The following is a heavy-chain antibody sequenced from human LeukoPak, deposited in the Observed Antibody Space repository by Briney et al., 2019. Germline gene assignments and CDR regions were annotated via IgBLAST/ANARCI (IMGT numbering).Heavy chain of an antibody. V-gene: IGHV4-59*01. CDR3: ARNGQRYAFDI. CDR2: IDYSGST. Sequence: SETLSLTCSVSGGSISSYFWSWIRQPPGKGLEWIGNIDYSGSTNYNPSLKSRVSISADTSKNQFSLKLSSVTDADTAVYYCARNGQRYAFDIWGQGTMVTVSS. D-gene: IGHD1-1*01. J-gene: IGHJ3*02. CDR1: GGSISSYF.